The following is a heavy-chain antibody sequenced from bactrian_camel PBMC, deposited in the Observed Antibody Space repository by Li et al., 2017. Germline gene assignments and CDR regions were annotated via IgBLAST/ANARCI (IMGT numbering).Heavy chain of an antibody. V-gene: IGHV3S26*01. J-gene: IGHJ4*01. CDR2: IDSDGST. Sequence: VQLVESGGGSVQAGGSLRLSCAASGYTYSSYCMGWFRQAPGKEREGVAAIDSDGSTSYADSVKGRITISQDSAKNILYLQMHSLKAEDTAMYYCAAGSDWASLATTEYEHWGQGTQVTVSS. CDR3: AAGSDWASLATTEYEH. D-gene: IGHD4*01. CDR1: GYTYSSYC.